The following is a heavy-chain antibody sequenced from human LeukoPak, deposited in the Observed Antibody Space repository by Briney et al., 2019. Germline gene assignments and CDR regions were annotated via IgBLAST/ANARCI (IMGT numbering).Heavy chain of an antibody. D-gene: IGHD6-6*01. CDR3: ARGFSSSGIGYYMDV. J-gene: IGHJ6*03. CDR1: GGSINDPNYY. Sequence: SETLSLTCNVFGGSINDPNYYWGWIRQSPGRGLEWIGSLFYDGTTYYNPSLKSRVTISMDKSKNQFSLKLSSVTAADAAVYYCARGFSSSGIGYYMDVWGKGTTVTVSS. V-gene: IGHV4-39*01. CDR2: LFYDGTT.